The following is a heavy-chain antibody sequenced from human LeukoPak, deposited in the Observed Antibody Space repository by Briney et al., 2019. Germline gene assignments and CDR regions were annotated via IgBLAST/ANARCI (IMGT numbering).Heavy chain of an antibody. CDR3: ARYCSSTSCRDAFDI. J-gene: IGHJ3*02. CDR1: GGSFSGYY. D-gene: IGHD2-2*01. Sequence: SETLSLTCAVYGGSFSGYYWSWIRQPPGKGLEWIGEINHSGSTNYNPSLKSRVTISVDTSKNQFSLKLSSVTAADTAVYYCARYCSSTSCRDAFDIWGQGTMVTVSS. V-gene: IGHV4-34*01. CDR2: INHSGST.